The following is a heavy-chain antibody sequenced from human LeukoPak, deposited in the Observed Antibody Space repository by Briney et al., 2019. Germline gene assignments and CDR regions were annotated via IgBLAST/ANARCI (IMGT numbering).Heavy chain of an antibody. CDR2: INPNSGGT. Sequence: GASVKVSCKASGYTFTGYYMHWVRQAPGQGLEWMGRINPNSGGTNYAQKFQGRVTMTRDTSISTAYMELSRLRSDDTAVYYCARMFKYYYDSSGLNWFDLWGQGTLVTVSS. CDR3: ARMFKYYYDSSGLNWFDL. CDR1: GYTFTGYY. V-gene: IGHV1-2*06. J-gene: IGHJ5*02. D-gene: IGHD3-22*01.